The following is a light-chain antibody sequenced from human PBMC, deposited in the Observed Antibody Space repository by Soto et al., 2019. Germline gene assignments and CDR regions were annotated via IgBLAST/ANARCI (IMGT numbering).Light chain of an antibody. CDR2: GAL. CDR3: QQYGSSPPYT. V-gene: IGKV3-20*01. Sequence: EIVLTQSPGTLSLSPGERATLSCRASQSVSSSYLAWYQQKPGQAPRLLIYGALNRSTGIPDRCSASGSGTDFTLSISRLEPEDFAMYYCQQYGSSPPYTFGQGTKLEIK. J-gene: IGKJ2*01. CDR1: QSVSSSY.